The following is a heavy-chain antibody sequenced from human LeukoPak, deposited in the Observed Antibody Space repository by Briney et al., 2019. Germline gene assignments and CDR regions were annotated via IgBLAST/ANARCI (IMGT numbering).Heavy chain of an antibody. V-gene: IGHV3-30*03. CDR2: ISYDGSNK. D-gene: IGHD4-17*01. J-gene: IGHJ4*02. CDR1: GFTFSSYG. Sequence: GGSLRLSCAASGFTFSSYGMHWVRQAPGKGLEWVAVISYDGSNKYYADSVKGGFTISRDNSKNTLYLQMNRLRAEDTAVYYCAQMTTVTTALDYWGQGTLVTVSS. CDR3: AQMTTVTTALDY.